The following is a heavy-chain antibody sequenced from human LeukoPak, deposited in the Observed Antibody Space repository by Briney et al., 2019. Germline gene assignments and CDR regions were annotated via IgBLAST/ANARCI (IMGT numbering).Heavy chain of an antibody. V-gene: IGHV3-30*18. Sequence: PGRSLRLSCAASGFTFSSYGMHWVRQAPGKGLEWVAVISYDGSNKYYADSVKGRFTISRDNSKNTLYLQMNSLRAEDTAVHYCAKRRGIVVVPAAILTPSLDYWGQGTLVTVSS. CDR1: GFTFSSYG. CDR3: AKRRGIVVVPAAILTPSLDY. CDR2: ISYDGSNK. J-gene: IGHJ4*02. D-gene: IGHD2-2*01.